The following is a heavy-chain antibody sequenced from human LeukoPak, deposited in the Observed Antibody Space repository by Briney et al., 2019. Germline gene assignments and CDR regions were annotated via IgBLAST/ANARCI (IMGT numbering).Heavy chain of an antibody. V-gene: IGHV4-34*01. D-gene: IGHD6-13*01. CDR1: GGSFSGYY. J-gene: IGHJ4*02. Sequence: KPSETLSLTCAVYGGSFSGYYWSWIRQPPGKGLEWIGEINHSGSTNYNPSLKSRVSISVDSSKNQFSLKVSSVTAADTAVYYCARGSDTAAGLYWGQGTLVTVSP. CDR3: ARGSDTAAGLY. CDR2: INHSGST.